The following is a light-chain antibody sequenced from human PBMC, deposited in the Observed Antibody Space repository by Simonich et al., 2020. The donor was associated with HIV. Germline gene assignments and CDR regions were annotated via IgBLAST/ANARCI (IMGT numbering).Light chain of an antibody. V-gene: IGLV4-69*01. CDR3: QTWGTGNVV. Sequence: QLVLTQSPSASASLGASVKLTCTLSSGHTDDAIAWHQQQPEKGPRYLMKIKSDGSHSKGDGIPDRFSGSSSGAERYLTISSLQSEDEADYYCQTWGTGNVVFGGGTKVTVL. CDR1: SGHTDDA. J-gene: IGLJ2*01. CDR2: IKSDGSH.